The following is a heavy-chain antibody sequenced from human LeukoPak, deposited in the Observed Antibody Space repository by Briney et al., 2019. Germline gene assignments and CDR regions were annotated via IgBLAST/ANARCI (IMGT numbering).Heavy chain of an antibody. J-gene: IGHJ4*02. CDR2: ISYDGSNK. CDR1: GFTFSSYA. V-gene: IGHV3-30-3*01. Sequence: GGSLRLSCAASGFTFSSYAMHWVRQAPGKGLEWVAVISYDGSNKYYADSVKGRFTISRDNSKNTLYLQMNSLRAEDTAVYYCARRRIAAPNPFDYWGQGTLVTVSS. D-gene: IGHD6-6*01. CDR3: ARRRIAAPNPFDY.